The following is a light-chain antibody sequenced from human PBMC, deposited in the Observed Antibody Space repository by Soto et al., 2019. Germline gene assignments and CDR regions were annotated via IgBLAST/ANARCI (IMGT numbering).Light chain of an antibody. CDR3: QQYNNWLRT. V-gene: IGKV3-15*01. CDR1: QSVSRY. J-gene: IGKJ1*01. CDR2: GAS. Sequence: EIVMTQSPATLSVSPGERATLSCRASQSVSRYLVWYQQKPGQAPRLLIYGASARATGIPARFSGSGSGTEFTLTISSLQSEDFAFYYCQQYNNWLRTFGQGTKVEIK.